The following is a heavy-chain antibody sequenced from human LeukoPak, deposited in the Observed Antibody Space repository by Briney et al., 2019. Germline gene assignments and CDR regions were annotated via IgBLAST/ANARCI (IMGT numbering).Heavy chain of an antibody. J-gene: IGHJ6*02. Sequence: GGSLRLSCAASGFAFSTYAMHWVRQAPGKGLEWLAVISFDGNTKYYADSAKGRFTISRDNSKNTLYVQMSSLRVEDTAVYYCARGNYYGMDVWGQGTTVIVSS. CDR1: GFAFSTYA. V-gene: IGHV3-30-3*01. CDR2: ISFDGNTK. CDR3: ARGNYYGMDV.